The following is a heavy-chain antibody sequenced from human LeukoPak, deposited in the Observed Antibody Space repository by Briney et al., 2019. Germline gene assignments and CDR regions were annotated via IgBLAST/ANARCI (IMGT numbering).Heavy chain of an antibody. J-gene: IGHJ3*02. CDR1: GGSISSGGYS. Sequence: SQTLSLTCAVSGGSISSGGYSWSWIRQPPGKGLEWIGYIYHSGSTYYNPSLKSRVTISVDRSKNQFSLKLSSVTAADTAVYYCARGSSATFDIWGQETMVTVSS. V-gene: IGHV4-30-2*01. D-gene: IGHD6-25*01. CDR3: ARGSSATFDI. CDR2: IYHSGST.